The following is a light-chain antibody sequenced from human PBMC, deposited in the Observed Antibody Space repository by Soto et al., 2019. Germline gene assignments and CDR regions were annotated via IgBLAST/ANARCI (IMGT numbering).Light chain of an antibody. CDR3: QSYDSSLSVLYV. CDR1: SSNIGAGYE. V-gene: IGLV1-40*01. Sequence: QSALTQPPSVSGAPGQRVTISCTGSSSNIGAGYEVHWFQQLPGTAPKLLIYGNTNRPSGVPDRFSGSKSDTSASLAITGLQPEDEADYYCQSYDSSLSVLYVFGNGTKVTVL. J-gene: IGLJ1*01. CDR2: GNT.